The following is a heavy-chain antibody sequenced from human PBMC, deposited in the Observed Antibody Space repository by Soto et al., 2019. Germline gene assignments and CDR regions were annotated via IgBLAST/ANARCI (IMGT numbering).Heavy chain of an antibody. Sequence: QVQLQESCPGLVKPSETLSLTCAVSGDSISSTNWWSWVRQPPGKGLEWIGEIYHSGTTNYNPSLKRRVTMSVDKSKNQFALKLRSVTAAATAVYYCARDRVGASPVLAYWGQGTLVTVSS. CDR3: ARDRVGASPVLAY. V-gene: IGHV4-4*02. D-gene: IGHD1-26*01. J-gene: IGHJ4*02. CDR2: IYHSGTT. CDR1: GDSISSTNW.